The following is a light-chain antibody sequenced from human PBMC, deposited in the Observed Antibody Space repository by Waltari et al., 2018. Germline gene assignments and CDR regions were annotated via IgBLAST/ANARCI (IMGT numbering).Light chain of an antibody. J-gene: IGLJ3*02. V-gene: IGLV1-44*01. CDR1: SSNIGSNI. CDR2: SNN. CDR3: AAWDDSLNGWV. Sequence: QSVLTQPPSASGTPGQRATISCSGSSSNIGSNIVNWYQQFPGTAPKLLIYSNNQRPSGVPDRFSGSKSGTSGSLAISGLRSEDEADYFCAAWDDSLNGWVFGGGTKLTVL.